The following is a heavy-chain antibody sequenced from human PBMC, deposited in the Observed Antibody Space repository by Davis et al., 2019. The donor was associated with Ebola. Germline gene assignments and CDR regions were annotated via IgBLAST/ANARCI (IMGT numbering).Heavy chain of an antibody. J-gene: IGHJ6*02. CDR1: GGSISSSSYY. Sequence: GSLRLSCTVSGGSISSSSYYWGWLRQPPGKGLEWIGSIYYSGSTYYNPSLKSRVTISVDTSKKQFSLKLSSVTAADTAVYYCARWIQLWLSSSGMDVWGQGTTVTVSS. V-gene: IGHV4-39*07. CDR2: IYYSGST. CDR3: ARWIQLWLSSSGMDV. D-gene: IGHD5-18*01.